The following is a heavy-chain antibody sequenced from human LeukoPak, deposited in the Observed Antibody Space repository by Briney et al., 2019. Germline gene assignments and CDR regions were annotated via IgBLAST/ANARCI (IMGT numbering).Heavy chain of an antibody. CDR1: GGSISSSSYY. Sequence: SETLSLTCTVSGGSISSSSYYWGWIRQPPGKGLEWIGSIYYSGSTYYNPSLKSRVTISVDTSKNQFSLKLSSVTAADTAVYYCASHTARGGGLDYWGQGTLVTVSS. CDR3: ASHTARGGGLDY. CDR2: IYYSGST. V-gene: IGHV4-39*07. D-gene: IGHD6-25*01. J-gene: IGHJ4*02.